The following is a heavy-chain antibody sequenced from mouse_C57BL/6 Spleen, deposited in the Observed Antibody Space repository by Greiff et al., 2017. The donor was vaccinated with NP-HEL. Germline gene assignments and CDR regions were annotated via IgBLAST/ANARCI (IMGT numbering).Heavy chain of an antibody. J-gene: IGHJ3*01. V-gene: IGHV1-54*01. D-gene: IGHD1-1*01. Sequence: QVQLQQSGAELVRPGTSVKVSCKASGYAFTNYLIEWVKQRPGQGLEWIGVINPGSGGTNYNEKFKGKATLTADKSSSTASMQLSSLTSEDSAVYFCARSGPYYYGSSAWFAYWGQGTLVTVSA. CDR2: INPGSGGT. CDR1: GYAFTNYL. CDR3: ARSGPYYYGSSAWFAY.